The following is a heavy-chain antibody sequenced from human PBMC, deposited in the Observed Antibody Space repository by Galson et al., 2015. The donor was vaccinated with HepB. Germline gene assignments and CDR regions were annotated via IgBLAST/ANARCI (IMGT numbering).Heavy chain of an antibody. CDR2: INWNGGST. CDR1: GFSFEDYG. D-gene: IGHD3-10*01. CDR3: AREDYYGSGSYRFYFDC. J-gene: IGHJ4*02. V-gene: IGHV3-20*04. Sequence: SLRSYCEASGFSFEDYGMSWVRQAPGKGLECVSGINWNGGSTGYADSVKGRFTTSRDNAKNSMYLQMNSLRAEDTALYYCAREDYYGSGSYRFYFDCWGQGTLVTVSS.